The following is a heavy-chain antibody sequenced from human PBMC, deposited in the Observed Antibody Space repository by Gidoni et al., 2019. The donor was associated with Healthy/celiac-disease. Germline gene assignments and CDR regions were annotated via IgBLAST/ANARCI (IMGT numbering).Heavy chain of an antibody. CDR2: INSDGSST. D-gene: IGHD6-13*01. Sequence: VQPGGSLRLSCAASAFTFSSYWMHWVRQAPGKGLVWVSRINSDGSSTSYADSVKGRFTISRDNAKNTLYLQMNSRSAEDTAVYYCARWYSSPGYWYFDLWGRGTLVTVSS. J-gene: IGHJ2*01. CDR3: ARWYSSPGYWYFDL. V-gene: IGHV3-74*01. CDR1: AFTFSSYW.